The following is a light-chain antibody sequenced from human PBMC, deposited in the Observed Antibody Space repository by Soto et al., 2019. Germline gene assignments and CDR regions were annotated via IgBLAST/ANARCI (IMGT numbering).Light chain of an antibody. CDR3: YQYGSTPPT. CDR2: GVS. Sequence: EIVLTQSPATLSLSPGERATLSCRASQSVSSYLAWFRQKPGQAPRLLIWGVSNRATGIPDRFSGSGSGTDFTLTISRLEPEDFVVFYCYQYGSTPPTFGQGTKVDIK. V-gene: IGKV3-20*01. CDR1: QSVSSY. J-gene: IGKJ1*01.